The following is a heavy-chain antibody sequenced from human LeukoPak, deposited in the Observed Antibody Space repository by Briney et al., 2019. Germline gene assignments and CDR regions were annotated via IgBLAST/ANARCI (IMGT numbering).Heavy chain of an antibody. CDR1: GLSLSNYP. CDR3: VKDDYESGGLYRQPNDY. V-gene: IGHV3-30*07. CDR2: ITYDGAFDGGKT. J-gene: IGHJ4*02. D-gene: IGHD3-22*01. Sequence: GGSLRLSCEASGLSLSNYPMHWVRQAPGKGLEWITLITYDGAFDGGKTYYADSVKGRFTISRDNSKNTLYLQMNSLRAEDTAVYYCVKDDYESGGLYRQPNDYWGQGTLVTVSS.